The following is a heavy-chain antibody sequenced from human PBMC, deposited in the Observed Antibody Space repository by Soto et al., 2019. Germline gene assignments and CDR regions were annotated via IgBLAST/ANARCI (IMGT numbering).Heavy chain of an antibody. V-gene: IGHV4-59*01. CDR3: AGGFRDGYNYWYAFDI. CDR1: GCSISSYY. CDR2: IYYSGST. Sequence: SETLSLTCTVSGCSISSYYWSWIRQPSGKGLEWIGYIYYSGSTNYNPSLKSRVTISVDTSKNQFSLKLSSVTAADTAVYYCAGGFRDGYNYWYAFDIWGQGTMVTVSS. D-gene: IGHD5-12*01. J-gene: IGHJ3*02.